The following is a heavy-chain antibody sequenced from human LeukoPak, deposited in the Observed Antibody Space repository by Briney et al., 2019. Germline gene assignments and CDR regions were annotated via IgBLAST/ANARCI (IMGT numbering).Heavy chain of an antibody. CDR1: GFTFSIYS. D-gene: IGHD6-13*01. CDR3: ARSTSGTFDY. V-gene: IGHV3-48*01. J-gene: IGHJ4*02. CDR2: ITSDRRTI. Sequence: PGGPLRLSCAASGFTFSIYSRIWVRKAPGKGLEWVSYITSDRRTISYADPVKGRFTISRDNDKRLLYLQMDSLRAGDTAIYYCARSTSGTFDYWGQGMLVTVSS.